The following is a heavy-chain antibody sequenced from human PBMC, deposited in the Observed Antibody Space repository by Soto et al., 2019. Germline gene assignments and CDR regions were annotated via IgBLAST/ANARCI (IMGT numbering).Heavy chain of an antibody. J-gene: IGHJ3*02. CDR2: IWYDGSNK. V-gene: IGHV3-33*01. CDR1: GFTFSSYG. Sequence: PGGSLRLSCAASGFTFSSYGMHWVRQAPGKGLEWVAVIWYDGSNKYYADSVKGRFTISRDNSKNTLYLQMNSLRAEDTAVYYCAREGRLQDRYDSSGYYYDGGAFDIWGQGTMVTVSS. CDR3: AREGRLQDRYDSSGYYYDGGAFDI. D-gene: IGHD3-22*01.